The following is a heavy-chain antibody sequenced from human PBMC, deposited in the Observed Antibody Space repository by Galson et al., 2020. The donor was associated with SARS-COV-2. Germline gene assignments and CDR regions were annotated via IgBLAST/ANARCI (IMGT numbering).Heavy chain of an antibody. CDR2: IDWDDDK. CDR1: GFSLSTSGMC. J-gene: IGHJ4*02. CDR3: ARGNYDILTVYYRGFDY. D-gene: IGHD3-9*01. Sequence: SGPTLVKPTQTLTLTCTFSGFSLSTSGMCVSWIRQPPGKALEWLARIDWDDDKYYSTSLKTRLTISKDTSKNQVVLTMTNMDPVDTATYYCARGNYDILTVYYRGFDYWGQGTLVTVSS. V-gene: IGHV2-70*11.